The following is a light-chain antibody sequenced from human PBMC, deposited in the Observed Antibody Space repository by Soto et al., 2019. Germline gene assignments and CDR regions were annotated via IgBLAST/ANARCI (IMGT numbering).Light chain of an antibody. J-gene: IGKJ1*01. CDR3: QQYSNWPSWT. V-gene: IGKV3-15*01. CDR1: QSVSNF. CDR2: GAS. Sequence: EKVMTQPPATLSMSPGERATLSCRASQSVSNFLAWYQQKPGQTPRLLIYGASTRATGIPARFSGSGSGTEFTLTISSLQSEDFAVYYCQQYSNWPSWTFGQGTKVDIK.